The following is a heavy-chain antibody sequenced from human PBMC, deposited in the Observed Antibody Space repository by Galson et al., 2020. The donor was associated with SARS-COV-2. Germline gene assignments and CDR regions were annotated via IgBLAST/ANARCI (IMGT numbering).Heavy chain of an antibody. J-gene: IGHJ5*02. Sequence: SETLSLTCTVSGGSISSSSYYWGWIRQPPGKGLEWIGSIYYSGSTYYNPSLKSRVTISVDTSKNQFSLKLSSVTAADTAVYYCARREVYTMIVLVKLGGFDPWGQGTLVTVSS. CDR2: IYYSGST. CDR3: ARREVYTMIVLVKLGGFDP. D-gene: IGHD3-22*01. CDR1: GGSISSSSYY. V-gene: IGHV4-39*01.